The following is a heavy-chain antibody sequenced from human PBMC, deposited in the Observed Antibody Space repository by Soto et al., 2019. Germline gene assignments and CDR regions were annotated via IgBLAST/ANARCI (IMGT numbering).Heavy chain of an antibody. CDR1: GYTFTDCY. J-gene: IGHJ6*02. V-gene: IGHV1-2*04. CDR3: ARTQYQYTMDV. Sequence: GVSVKVSCKASGYTFTDCYIHWVRQAPGQGLEWMGWINPYSGGTNYAQRFQGWVTMTRDTSISTAYMELSRLTSDDTAVYYCARTQYQYTMDVWGQGTTVTVSS. CDR2: INPYSGGT. D-gene: IGHD2-2*01.